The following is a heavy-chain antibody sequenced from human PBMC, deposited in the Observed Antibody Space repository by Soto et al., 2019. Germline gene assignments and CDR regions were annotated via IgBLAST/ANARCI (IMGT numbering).Heavy chain of an antibody. CDR2: IYYSGST. D-gene: IGHD3-3*01. V-gene: IGHV4-59*01. CDR1: GGSISSYD. Sequence: PSETLSLTCTVSGGSISSYDWSWIRQPPGKGLEWIGYIYYSGSTNYNPSLKSRVTISVDTSKNQFSLKLSSVTAADTAVYYCARSTNTIFGVVITNFDYWGQGTLVTVSS. CDR3: ARSTNTIFGVVITNFDY. J-gene: IGHJ4*02.